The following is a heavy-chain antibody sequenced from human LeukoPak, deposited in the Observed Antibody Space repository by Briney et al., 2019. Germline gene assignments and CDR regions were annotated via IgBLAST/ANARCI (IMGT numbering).Heavy chain of an antibody. Sequence: GASVKVSCKASGYTFTSYDINWVRQATGQGLEWMGWPNPNSGNTGYAQKFQGRVTITRNTSISTAYMELSSLRSEDTAVYYCARGAGSSSAYYYYYYYMDVWGKGTTVTVSS. CDR1: GYTFTSYD. D-gene: IGHD6-6*01. CDR2: PNPNSGNT. J-gene: IGHJ6*03. CDR3: ARGAGSSSAYYYYYYYMDV. V-gene: IGHV1-8*03.